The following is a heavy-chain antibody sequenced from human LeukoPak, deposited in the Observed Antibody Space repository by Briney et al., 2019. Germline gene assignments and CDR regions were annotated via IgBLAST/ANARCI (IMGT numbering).Heavy chain of an antibody. J-gene: IGHJ4*02. D-gene: IGHD3-9*01. V-gene: IGHV3-33*06. Sequence: GRSLRLSCAASGFTFSSYGMHWVRQAPGKGLEWVAVIWYDGSNKYYADSVKGRFTISRDNSKNTLYLQMNGLRAEDTAVYYCAKDGRYFDWLLPQTAYYFDYWGQGTLVTVSS. CDR1: GFTFSSYG. CDR3: AKDGRYFDWLLPQTAYYFDY. CDR2: IWYDGSNK.